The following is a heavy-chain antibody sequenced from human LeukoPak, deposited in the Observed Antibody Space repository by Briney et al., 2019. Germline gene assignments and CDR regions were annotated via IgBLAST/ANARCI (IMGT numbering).Heavy chain of an antibody. V-gene: IGHV3-33*01. CDR3: AREPGVVGPTVLFDY. Sequence: PGRSLRLSCAASGFTFSSYGMHWVRQAPGKGLEWVAVIWYDGSHKYYADSVKARFTISRDNSKNTLYLQMSSLRVEDTAVYYCAREPGVVGPTVLFDYWGQGTLVTVSS. D-gene: IGHD1-26*01. CDR1: GFTFSSYG. J-gene: IGHJ4*02. CDR2: IWYDGSHK.